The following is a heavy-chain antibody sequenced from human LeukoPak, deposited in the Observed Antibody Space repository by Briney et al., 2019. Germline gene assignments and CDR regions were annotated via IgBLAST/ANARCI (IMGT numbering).Heavy chain of an antibody. Sequence: PSETLSLTCTVSGGSISSDYWSWIRQPPGKALEWIGYIYYSGTTNCNPSLKSRVTISVDTSKNQFSLKLSSVTAADTAVYYCARDRRSSDAFDIWGQGTMVTVSS. CDR3: ARDRRSSDAFDI. V-gene: IGHV4-59*01. J-gene: IGHJ3*02. CDR1: GGSISSDY. D-gene: IGHD6-6*01. CDR2: IYYSGTT.